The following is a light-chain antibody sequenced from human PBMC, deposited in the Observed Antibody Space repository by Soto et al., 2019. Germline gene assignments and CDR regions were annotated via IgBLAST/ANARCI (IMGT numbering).Light chain of an antibody. CDR3: QERNRWPRGT. CDR1: QSVSVN. V-gene: IGKV3-11*01. J-gene: IGKJ4*01. Sequence: EVVLTQSPATLSLSPGESATLSCRAGQSVSVNFAWYQQKPGQAPRPLIYSASDRAPGIPARFSGRGSGTYFTLTISSLEPEDFAVYYCQERNRWPRGTFGGGTKVDIK. CDR2: SAS.